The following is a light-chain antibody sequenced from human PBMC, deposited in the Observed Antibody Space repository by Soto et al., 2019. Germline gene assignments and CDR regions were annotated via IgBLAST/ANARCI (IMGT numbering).Light chain of an antibody. CDR2: EAS. CDR1: QTSNNY. CDR3: QQYENLPT. J-gene: IGKJ5*01. V-gene: IGKV1-33*01. Sequence: DIPMTQSPSYLSASGGDGVTIXCQTIQTSNNYLNWYQQTPGGARKPVIYEASNLEAGVPSRFRGRGCGKDFNLTISRLHPEDISTYECQQYENLPTFGQGTRLEI.